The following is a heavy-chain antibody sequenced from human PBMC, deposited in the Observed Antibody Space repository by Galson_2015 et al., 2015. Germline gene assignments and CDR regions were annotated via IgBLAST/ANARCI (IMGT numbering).Heavy chain of an antibody. CDR1: GFTVSSNY. Sequence: SLRLSCTASGFTVSSNYMTWVRQAPGKGLEWDSVIYSGGSTYYADSVKSRITIYRDNSKNTLYLQMKSLRAEDTDVYYCERDLTIYGDYVGSFDIWGQGTMVTVSP. J-gene: IGHJ3*02. CDR3: ERDLTIYGDYVGSFDI. CDR2: IYSGGST. V-gene: IGHV3-53*01. D-gene: IGHD4-17*01.